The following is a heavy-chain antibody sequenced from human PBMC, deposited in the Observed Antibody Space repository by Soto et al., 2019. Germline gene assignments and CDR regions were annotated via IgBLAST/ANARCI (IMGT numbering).Heavy chain of an antibody. Sequence: VQLLESGGALVQPGGSLRLSCAASGFTFSSYAIYWVRQAPGKGLEWVSTISNSGDTYYADSVEGRFTISRDNSKDKLYLQMNSLRAEDTAVYYCTKTKYRGVVVNVWGQGTTVTVSS. CDR1: GFTFSSYA. CDR2: ISNSGDT. V-gene: IGHV3-23*01. CDR3: TKTKYRGVVVNV. J-gene: IGHJ6*01. D-gene: IGHD3-10*01.